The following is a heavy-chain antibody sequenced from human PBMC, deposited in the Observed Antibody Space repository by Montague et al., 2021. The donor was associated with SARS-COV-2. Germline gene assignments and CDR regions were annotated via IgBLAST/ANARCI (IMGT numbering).Heavy chain of an antibody. D-gene: IGHD4-17*01. CDR2: VNYGGST. CDR1: SGSISSHY. CDR3: ARAVTTGFDWFDP. Sequence: SETLSLTCTVSSGSISSHYWSWIRQPPGKGLEWIGYVNYGGSTNYNPSLRSRVSISLDTSKNQFSLRLNSVTAADTAVYYCARAVTTGFDWFDPWGQGTLVIVSS. V-gene: IGHV4-59*11. J-gene: IGHJ5*01.